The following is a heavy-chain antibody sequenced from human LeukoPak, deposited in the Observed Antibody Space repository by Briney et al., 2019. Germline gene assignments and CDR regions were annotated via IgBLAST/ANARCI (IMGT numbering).Heavy chain of an antibody. Sequence: GRSLRLSCAASGFTFSSYVMHWVRQAPGKGLEWVAIISYDGSNEYYADSVKGRFTISRDNSKNTLYLQMNSLRAADTAVYYWARDKCTSYLSSFDYWGRGTRIIVSS. V-gene: IGHV3-30*04. CDR2: ISYDGSNE. D-gene: IGHD6-6*01. CDR3: ARDKCTSYLSSFDY. CDR1: GFTFSSYV. J-gene: IGHJ4*02.